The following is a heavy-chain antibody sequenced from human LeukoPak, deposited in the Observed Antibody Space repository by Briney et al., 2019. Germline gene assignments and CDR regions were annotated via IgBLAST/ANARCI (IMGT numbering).Heavy chain of an antibody. V-gene: IGHV3-23*01. D-gene: IGHD3-10*01. J-gene: IGHJ4*02. CDR3: AKRGGYETMAAFDY. Sequence: PGRSLRLSCAASGFTFNSYAMSWVRQAPGRGLEWVSAISPGGSDTYYADSVRGRFTISRDNSKNTLYLQMSSLRAEDSAVYYCAKRGGYETMAAFDYWGQGTLVTVSS. CDR2: ISPGGSDT. CDR1: GFTFNSYA.